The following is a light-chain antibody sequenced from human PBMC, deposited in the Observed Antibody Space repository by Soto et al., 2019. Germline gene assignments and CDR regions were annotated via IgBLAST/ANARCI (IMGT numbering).Light chain of an antibody. CDR1: SSNIGTYT. CDR3: AAWDDSLGGFYV. Sequence: QSVLTQPPSASGTPGQRVTISCSGSSSNIGTYTVDWYQQVPGTAPKLLIYSNHQRPSGVPDRFSGSRSGTSASLAISGLRSEDEAEYYCAAWDDSLGGFYVFGTGTKVTVL. CDR2: SNH. V-gene: IGLV1-47*02. J-gene: IGLJ1*01.